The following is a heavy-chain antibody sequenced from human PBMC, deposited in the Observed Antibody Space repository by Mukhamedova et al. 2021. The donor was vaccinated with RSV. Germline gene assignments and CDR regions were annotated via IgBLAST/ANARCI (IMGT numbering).Heavy chain of an antibody. CDR3: ARDSVPTTYIVVVPAAPYYYY. Sequence: GISWVRQAPGQGLEWMGWISAYNGNTNYAQKLQGRVTMTTDTSTSTAYMELRSLRSDDTAVYYCARDSVPTTYIVVVPAAPYYYY. CDR2: ISAYNGNT. V-gene: IGHV1-18*01. CDR1: G. J-gene: IGHJ6*01. D-gene: IGHD2-2*01.